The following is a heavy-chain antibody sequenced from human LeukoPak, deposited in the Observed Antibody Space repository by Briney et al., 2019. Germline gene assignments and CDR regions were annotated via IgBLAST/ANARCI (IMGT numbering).Heavy chain of an antibody. V-gene: IGHV3-30*03. D-gene: IGHD2-2*01. CDR1: GFTFSNFW. CDR2: ISYDGSNK. CDR3: ARDVVVVPAANIDYYYGMGV. J-gene: IGHJ6*02. Sequence: GGSLRLSCAASGFTFSNFWMHWVRQAPGKGLEWVAVISYDGSNKYYADSVKGRFTISRDNSKNTLYLQMNSLRAEDTAVYYCARDVVVVPAANIDYYYGMGVWGQGTTVTVSS.